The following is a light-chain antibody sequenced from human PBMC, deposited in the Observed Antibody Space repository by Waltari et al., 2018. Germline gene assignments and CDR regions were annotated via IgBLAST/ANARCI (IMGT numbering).Light chain of an antibody. Sequence: EIVLTQSPATLSVSPGERVTLSCRASQTVSTRLACYQKKSGQAPKVLIFDASTRATGIPATFTGSGSGTEFTLTISSLQSEDFAVYYCQQYKEWPLTFGGGTKVEIK. CDR2: DAS. V-gene: IGKV3-15*01. J-gene: IGKJ4*01. CDR1: QTVSTR. CDR3: QQYKEWPLT.